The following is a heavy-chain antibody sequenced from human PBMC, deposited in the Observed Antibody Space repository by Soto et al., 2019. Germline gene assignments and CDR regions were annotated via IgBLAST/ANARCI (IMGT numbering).Heavy chain of an antibody. CDR1: GGSFSDFA. J-gene: IGHJ4*02. CDR3: ARGGIVAVPAALSSYDDYTNYRFDS. CDR2: IIPMFAAT. Sequence: QVQLAQSGAEVRKPGSSVKVSCRASGGSFSDFAFSWVRQAPGQGLEWMGGIIPMFAATKYAQRFQGRITITGDASTSTVYLALSSLTSDDSAVYYCARGGIVAVPAALSSYDDYTNYRFDSWGQGTLVSVSS. D-gene: IGHD4-4*01. V-gene: IGHV1-69*01.